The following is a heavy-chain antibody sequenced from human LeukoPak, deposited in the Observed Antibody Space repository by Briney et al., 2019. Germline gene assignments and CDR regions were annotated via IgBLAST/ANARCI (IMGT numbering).Heavy chain of an antibody. V-gene: IGHV4-39*01. Sequence: KPSETLSLTCAVSGGSISSSSYYWGWIRQPPGKGLEWIGSIYYSGSTYYNPSLKSRVTISVDTSKNQFSLKLSSVTAADTAVYYCANFGVVIRWGQGTLVTVSS. CDR3: ANFGVVIR. J-gene: IGHJ4*02. CDR1: GGSISSSSYY. CDR2: IYYSGST. D-gene: IGHD3-3*01.